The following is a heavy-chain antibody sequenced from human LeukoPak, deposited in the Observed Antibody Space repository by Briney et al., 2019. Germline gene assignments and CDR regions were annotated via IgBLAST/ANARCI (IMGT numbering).Heavy chain of an antibody. CDR2: IIPIFGTA. Sequence: ASVKVSCKASGSTFSSYAISWVRQAPGQGLEWMGGIIPIFGTANYAQKFQGRVTITADESTSTAYMELSSLRSEDTAVYYCASGGDYGDYSPIEVHWFDPWGQGTPVTVSS. J-gene: IGHJ5*02. V-gene: IGHV1-69*13. CDR1: GSTFSSYA. D-gene: IGHD4-17*01. CDR3: ASGGDYGDYSPIEVHWFDP.